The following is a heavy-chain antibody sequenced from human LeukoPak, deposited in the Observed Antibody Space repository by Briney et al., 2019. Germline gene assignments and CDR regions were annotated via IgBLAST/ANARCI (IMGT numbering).Heavy chain of an antibody. CDR2: IYYSGST. CDR1: GGSISSSSYY. CDR3: ARQRGYGDYLFDY. J-gene: IGHJ4*02. V-gene: IGHV4-39*01. D-gene: IGHD4-17*01. Sequence: SETLSLTXTVSGGSISSSSYYWGWIRQPPGKGLEWIGSIYYSGSTYYNPSLKSRVTISVDTSKNQFSLKLSSVTAADTAVYYCARQRGYGDYLFDYWGQGTLVTVSS.